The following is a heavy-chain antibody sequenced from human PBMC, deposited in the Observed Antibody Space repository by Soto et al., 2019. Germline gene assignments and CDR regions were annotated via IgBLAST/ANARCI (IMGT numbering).Heavy chain of an antibody. Sequence: QVQLVQSGAEVKKPGSSVKVSCKASGGTFSSYAISWVRQAPGQGLEWMGGIIPIFGTANYAQKFQGRVTITADEATSTAYMDLSSLRFEDTAVYYCARQRQYDYVWGGWGQGTLVTVSS. CDR3: ARQRQYDYVWGG. CDR1: GGTFSSYA. J-gene: IGHJ4*02. D-gene: IGHD3-16*01. V-gene: IGHV1-69*01. CDR2: IIPIFGTA.